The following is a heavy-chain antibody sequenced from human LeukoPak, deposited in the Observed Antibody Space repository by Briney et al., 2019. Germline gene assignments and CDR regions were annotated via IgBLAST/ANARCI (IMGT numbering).Heavy chain of an antibody. Sequence: SETLSLTCTVSGYSVTTSRSFWGWIRQTPGKGLEWIGTTYHSGTTYYNPALKSRVTISVDTSKNQFSLRMNSVTASDTAVYFCARQQGHCDGGRCFPADYWGQGTLVTVSS. D-gene: IGHD2-15*01. CDR3: ARQQGHCDGGRCFPADY. V-gene: IGHV4-39*01. CDR2: TYHSGTT. J-gene: IGHJ4*02. CDR1: GYSVTTSRSF.